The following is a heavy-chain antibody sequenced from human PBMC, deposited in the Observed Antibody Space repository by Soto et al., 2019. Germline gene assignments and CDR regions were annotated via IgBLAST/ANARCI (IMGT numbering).Heavy chain of an antibody. CDR3: LRAATVLRFLEWLDYGMDV. Sequence: ASVKVSCKTSGYTFNGYYMHWVRQAPGQGLEWMGWINPNSGGTNYAQKFQGWVTMTRDTSISTAYMELSRLRSDDTAVYYCLRAATVLRFLEWLDYGMDVWGQGTTVTVSS. CDR2: INPNSGGT. V-gene: IGHV1-2*04. J-gene: IGHJ6*02. D-gene: IGHD3-3*01. CDR1: GYTFNGYY.